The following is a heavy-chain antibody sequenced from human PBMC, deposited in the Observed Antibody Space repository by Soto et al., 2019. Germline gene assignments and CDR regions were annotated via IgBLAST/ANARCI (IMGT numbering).Heavy chain of an antibody. CDR3: ARHGISDYYYGMDV. D-gene: IGHD1-20*01. CDR1: GYSFTSYW. V-gene: IGHV5-10-1*01. J-gene: IGHJ6*02. CDR2: IDPSDSYT. Sequence: GESLKISCKGSGYSFTSYWIGWVRQMPGKGLEWMGRIDPSDSYTNYSPSFQGHVTISADKSISTAYLQWSSLKASDTAMYYCARHGISDYYYGMDVWGQGTTVTVSS.